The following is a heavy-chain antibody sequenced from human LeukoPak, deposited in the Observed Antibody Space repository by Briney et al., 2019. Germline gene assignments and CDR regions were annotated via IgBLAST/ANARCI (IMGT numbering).Heavy chain of an antibody. CDR1: GGSISSYY. CDR2: IYTSGST. D-gene: IGHD3-10*01. V-gene: IGHV4-4*07. Sequence: SETLSLTCTVSGGSISSYYWSWIRQPAGKGLEWIGRIYTSGSTNYNPSLKSRVTMSVDTSKNQFSLKLSSVTAADTAVYYCAGQRITMVRAKGYYFDYWDQGTLVTVSS. J-gene: IGHJ4*02. CDR3: AGQRITMVRAKGYYFDY.